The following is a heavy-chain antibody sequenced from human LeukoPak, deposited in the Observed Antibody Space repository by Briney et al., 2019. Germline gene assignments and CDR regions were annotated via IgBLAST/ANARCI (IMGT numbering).Heavy chain of an antibody. D-gene: IGHD3-10*01. CDR1: GGSISSSSYY. CDR3: ARAFSGSGSYYSEMLYYYYYMDV. V-gene: IGHV4-39*07. Sequence: PSETLSLTCSVPGGSISSSSYYWGWIRQPPGKGLEWIGSIYYSGSTYYNPSLKSRVTISVDTSKNQISLKLNSVTAADTAVYYCARAFSGSGSYYSEMLYYYYYMDVWGKGTTVTISS. J-gene: IGHJ6*03. CDR2: IYYSGST.